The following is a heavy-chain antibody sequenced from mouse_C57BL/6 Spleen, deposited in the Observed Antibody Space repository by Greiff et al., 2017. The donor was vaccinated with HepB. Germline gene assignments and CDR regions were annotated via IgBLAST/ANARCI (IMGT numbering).Heavy chain of an antibody. J-gene: IGHJ2*01. CDR2: ISYDGSN. V-gene: IGHV3-6*01. D-gene: IGHD1-1*01. CDR3: ARGFTTVVAFDY. CDR1: GYSITSGYY. Sequence: DVQLQESGPGLVKPYQSLSLTCSVTGYSITSGYYWNWIRQFPGNKLEWMGYISYDGSNNYNPSLKNRISITRDTSKNQFFLKLNSVTTEDTATYYCARGFTTVVAFDYWGQGTTLTVSS.